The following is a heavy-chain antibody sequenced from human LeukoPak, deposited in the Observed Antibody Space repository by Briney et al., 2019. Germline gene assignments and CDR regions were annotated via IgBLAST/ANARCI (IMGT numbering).Heavy chain of an antibody. Sequence: TGGYLRLSSAAAGFTLEHYAMLRVGPAPGLDLEWGSGISWNSGSIDYADSVKGRFTISRDNAKNSLYLQMNSLRAEDTALYYCAKVLGGSGWLAGDYWGQGTLVTVSS. CDR1: GFTLEHYA. J-gene: IGHJ4*02. CDR2: ISWNSGSI. V-gene: IGHV3-9*01. D-gene: IGHD6-19*01. CDR3: AKVLGGSGWLAGDY.